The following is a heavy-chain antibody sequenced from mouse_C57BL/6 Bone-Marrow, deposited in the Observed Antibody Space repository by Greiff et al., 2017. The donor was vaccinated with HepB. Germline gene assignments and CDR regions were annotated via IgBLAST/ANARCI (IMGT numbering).Heavy chain of an antibody. V-gene: IGHV5-4*01. CDR1: GFTFSSYA. CDR2: ISDGGSYT. Sequence: DVHLVESGGGLVKPGGSLKLSCAASGFTFSSYAMSWVRQTPEKRLEWVATISDGGSYTYYPDNVKGRFTISRDNAKNNLYLQMSHLKSEDTAMYYCARSYDFLFAYWGQGTLVTVSA. J-gene: IGHJ3*01. CDR3: ARSYDFLFAY. D-gene: IGHD2-4*01.